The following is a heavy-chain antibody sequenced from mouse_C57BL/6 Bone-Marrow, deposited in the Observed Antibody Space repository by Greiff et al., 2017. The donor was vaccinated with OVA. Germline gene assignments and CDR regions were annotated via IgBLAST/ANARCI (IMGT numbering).Heavy chain of an antibody. CDR1: GYAFSSYW. CDR2: IYPGDGDT. V-gene: IGHV1-80*01. Sequence: QVQLQQSGAELVKPGASVKLSCKASGYAFSSYWMHWVKQRPGKGLEWIGQIYPGDGDTNYNGKFKGKATLTADKSSSTAYMRLSSLTSDDAAVYVCAGQSDGYSCFAYWGQGTTLTVSS. D-gene: IGHD2-3*01. J-gene: IGHJ2*01. CDR3: AGQSDGYSCFAY.